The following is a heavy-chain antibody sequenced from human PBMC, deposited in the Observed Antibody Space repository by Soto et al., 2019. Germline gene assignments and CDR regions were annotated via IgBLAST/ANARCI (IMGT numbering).Heavy chain of an antibody. D-gene: IGHD2-2*01. CDR3: ARHVRYCSSTSCYYYYGREV. Sequence: VESLKISCKGSGYSFTSYWISWVRQMPGKGLEWMGRIDPSDSYTNYSPSFQGHVTISADKPISTAYLQWSRLKASDTAMYYCARHVRYCSSTSCYYYYGREVWGNGTTVSDSA. J-gene: IGHJ6*04. CDR2: IDPSDSYT. CDR1: GYSFTSYW. V-gene: IGHV5-10-1*01.